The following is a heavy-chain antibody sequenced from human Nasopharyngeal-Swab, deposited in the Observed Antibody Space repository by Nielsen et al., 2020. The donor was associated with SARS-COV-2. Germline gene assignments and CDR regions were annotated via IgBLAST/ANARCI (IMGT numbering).Heavy chain of an antibody. CDR2: ISSVGSSI. Sequence: GGSLRLSCAAAGFSFQSYEMNWVRQAPGKGLEWVSYISSVGSSIDYADSVKGRFTISRDNSKNTLYLQMNSLRAEDTAVYYCARDLLGWNAYYYYYGMDVWGQGTTVTVSS. J-gene: IGHJ6*02. CDR3: ARDLLGWNAYYYYYGMDV. V-gene: IGHV3-48*03. D-gene: IGHD3/OR15-3a*01. CDR1: GFSFQSYE.